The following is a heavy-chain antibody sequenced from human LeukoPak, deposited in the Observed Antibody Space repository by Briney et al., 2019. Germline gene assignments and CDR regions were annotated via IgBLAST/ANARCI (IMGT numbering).Heavy chain of an antibody. CDR3: ARGPSSGYSYG. CDR1: GGSISSYY. J-gene: IGHJ4*02. Sequence: PSETLSLTCTVSGGSISSYYWSWIRQPPGKGLEWIGYIYYSGNTNYNPSLKSRVTISVDTTKNQFSLNLSSVTAADTAVYYCARGPSSGYSYGWGQGTLVTVSS. V-gene: IGHV4-59*01. D-gene: IGHD5-18*01. CDR2: IYYSGNT.